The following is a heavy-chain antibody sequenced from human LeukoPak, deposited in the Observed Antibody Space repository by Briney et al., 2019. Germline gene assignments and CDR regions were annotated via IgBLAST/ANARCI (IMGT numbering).Heavy chain of an antibody. D-gene: IGHD3-9*01. V-gene: IGHV4-59*08. CDR1: GGSISSYY. J-gene: IGHJ4*02. CDR2: IYYSGST. CDR3: ARGQRAYYDILTGYVGPFDY. Sequence: SSETLSLTCTVSGGSISSYYWSWIRQPPGKGLEWIGYIYYSGSTNYNPSLKSRVTISVDTSKNQFSLKLSSVTAADTAVYYCARGQRAYYDILTGYVGPFDYWGQGTLVTVSS.